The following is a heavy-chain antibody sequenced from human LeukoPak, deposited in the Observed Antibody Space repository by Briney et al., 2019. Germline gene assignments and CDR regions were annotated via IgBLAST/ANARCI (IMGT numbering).Heavy chain of an antibody. J-gene: IGHJ6*03. CDR1: AFSFSNYN. D-gene: IGHD1-26*01. V-gene: IGHV3-21*01. CDR3: ARDPYSGSYSDYYYYMDV. CDR2: ITSSGSYI. Sequence: GGSLRLSCAASAFSFSNYNMNWVRQAPGKGLEWVSSITSSGSYIYYADSVKGRFTISRDNAKNSLYLQLNSLRAEDTAVYYCARDPYSGSYSDYYYYMDVWGKGTTVTVSS.